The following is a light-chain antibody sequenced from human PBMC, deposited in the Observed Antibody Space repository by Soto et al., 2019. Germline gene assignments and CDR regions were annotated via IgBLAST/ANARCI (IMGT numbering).Light chain of an antibody. J-gene: IGKJ4*01. CDR2: GAS. CDR1: QSVSRSY. V-gene: IGKV3-20*01. Sequence: EIVLTQSPGTLSLSPGERATLSCRASQSVSRSYLAWYQQKPGQAPRLLIYGASSRATGIPDRFSGSGSGTDFTLTISRLEPEDFAVYYCQQYGSSPRFGGGTKVEIK. CDR3: QQYGSSPR.